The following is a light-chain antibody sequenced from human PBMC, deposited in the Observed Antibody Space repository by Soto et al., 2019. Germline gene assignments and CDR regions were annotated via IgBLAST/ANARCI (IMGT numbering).Light chain of an antibody. CDR2: GAS. CDR3: HQYARSPQT. Sequence: EVVLTQSPGTLSSSPGERATLSCRASQSVAKNYLAWYQQEPGQAPRLLIYGASNRATGIPDRFSGSGSGTEFTLTISRLEPEDFAVYYCHQYARSPQTFGQGTKVEIK. J-gene: IGKJ1*01. V-gene: IGKV3-20*01. CDR1: QSVAKNY.